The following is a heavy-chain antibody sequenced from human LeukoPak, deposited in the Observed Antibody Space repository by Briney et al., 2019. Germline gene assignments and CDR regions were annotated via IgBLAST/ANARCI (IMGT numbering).Heavy chain of an antibody. CDR1: GYTFTSYG. V-gene: IGHV1-18*04. J-gene: IGHJ6*04. D-gene: IGHD4-17*01. CDR2: ISAYNGNT. CDR3: ARDKPAVTTSYYYGMDV. Sequence: GALVKVSCKASGYTFTSYGISWVRQAPGQGLEWMGWISAYNGNTNYAQKLQGRVTMTTDTSTSTAYMELRSLRSDDTAVYYCARDKPAVTTSYYYGMDVWGKGTTVTVSS.